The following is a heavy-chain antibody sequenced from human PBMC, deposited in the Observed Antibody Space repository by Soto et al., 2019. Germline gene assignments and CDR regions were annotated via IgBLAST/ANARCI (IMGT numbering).Heavy chain of an antibody. CDR2: ISYDGSNK. CDR1: GFTFSSYA. J-gene: IGHJ4*02. Sequence: PGGSLRLSCAASGFTFSSYAMRWVRQAPGKGLEWVAVISYDGSNKYYADSVKGRFTISRDNSKNTLYLQMNSLRAEDTAVYYCARAGWVDTAMVYFDYWGQGTLVTVSS. V-gene: IGHV3-30-3*01. CDR3: ARAGWVDTAMVYFDY. D-gene: IGHD5-18*01.